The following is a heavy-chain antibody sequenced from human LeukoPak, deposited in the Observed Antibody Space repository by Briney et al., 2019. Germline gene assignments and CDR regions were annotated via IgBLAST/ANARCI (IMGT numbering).Heavy chain of an antibody. V-gene: IGHV3-23*01. J-gene: IGHJ4*02. Sequence: GGSLRLSCAASGFTFSSFPMSWVRQAPGKGLEWVSAISGSGGSTYYADSVKGRFTISRDNSKNTLYLQMNSLRAEDTALYYCATQGKYFYDDYYCGQGTLVTVSS. CDR3: ATQGKYFYDDYY. CDR2: ISGSGGST. CDR1: GFTFSSFP. D-gene: IGHD3-22*01.